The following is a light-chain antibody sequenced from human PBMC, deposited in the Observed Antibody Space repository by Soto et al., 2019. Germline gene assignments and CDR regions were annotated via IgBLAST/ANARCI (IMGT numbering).Light chain of an antibody. J-gene: IGKJ4*01. V-gene: IGKV1-8*01. CDR1: QGISSY. CDR2: AAS. CDR3: QQYYSYPPL. Sequence: AIRMTQSPSSLSASTGDRVTITCRASQGISSYLAWYQQKPGKAPKLLIYAASTLQSGVPSRFGGSGSGTDFTLTISCLQSEDFATYYCQQYYSYPPLFGGGTKVEIK.